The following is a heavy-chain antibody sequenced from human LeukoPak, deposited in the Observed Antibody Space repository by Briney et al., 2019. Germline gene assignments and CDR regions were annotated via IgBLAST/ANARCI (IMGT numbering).Heavy chain of an antibody. CDR2: INWNGGST. CDR1: GFTFSNYT. D-gene: IGHD1-26*01. V-gene: IGHV3-20*04. J-gene: IGHJ4*02. Sequence: GGSLRLSCAASGFTFSNYTMNWVRQAPGKGLEWVSGINWNGGSTGYADSVKGRFTISRDNAKNSLYLQMNSLRAEDTALYYCARSLVGTYYFDYWGQGTLVTVSS. CDR3: ARSLVGTYYFDY.